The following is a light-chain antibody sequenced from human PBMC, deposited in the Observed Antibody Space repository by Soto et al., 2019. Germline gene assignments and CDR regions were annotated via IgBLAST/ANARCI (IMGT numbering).Light chain of an antibody. CDR2: EVS. Sequence: QSALTQPASVSGSPGQSITISCTGTSSDVGSYNLVSWYQQHPGKAPKLMIYEVSKRPSGVSNRFSGSKSGNTASLTISGLQDEEEADYYCCSYAGSSTPLIFGTGTKVTVL. J-gene: IGLJ1*01. CDR1: SSDVGSYNL. V-gene: IGLV2-23*02. CDR3: CSYAGSSTPLI.